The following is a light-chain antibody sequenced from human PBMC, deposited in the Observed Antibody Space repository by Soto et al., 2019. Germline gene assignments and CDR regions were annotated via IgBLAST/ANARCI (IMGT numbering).Light chain of an antibody. CDR3: EQYDSRSPWT. J-gene: IGKJ1*01. V-gene: IGKV1-5*01. Sequence: DIQLTQSPSSLSASVGDRVTITCRASESVTIWLAWYQQKPGKAPRLLIYDASTLEGGVPSRFSASGSGTEFTLTISSLQPDDFATYYCEQYDSRSPWTFGQGTQIEIK. CDR2: DAS. CDR1: ESVTIW.